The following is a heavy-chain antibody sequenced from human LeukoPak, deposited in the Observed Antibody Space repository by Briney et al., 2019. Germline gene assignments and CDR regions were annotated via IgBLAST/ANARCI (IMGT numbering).Heavy chain of an antibody. CDR1: GGSISSGGYY. D-gene: IGHD3-10*01. CDR2: IYYSGST. CDR3: ARDLVQEARFGWFDP. J-gene: IGHJ5*02. Sequence: SQTLSLTCTVSGGSISSGGYYWSWIRQHPGKGLEWIGYIYYSGSTYYNPSLKSRVTISVDTSKNQFSLKLSAVTAADTAVYCCARDLVQEARFGWFDPWGQGTLVTVSS. V-gene: IGHV4-31*03.